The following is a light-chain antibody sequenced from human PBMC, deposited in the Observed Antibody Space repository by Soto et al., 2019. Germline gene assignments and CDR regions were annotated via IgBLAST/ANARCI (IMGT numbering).Light chain of an antibody. CDR3: SSYTSSSTNV. CDR2: EVT. V-gene: IGLV2-14*01. Sequence: QSVLTQPASVSGSPGQSITISCTGTGSDVGGYDYVSWYQHHPGKAPKVMIYEVTNRPSGVSNRFSGSKSGNTASLTISGLLAEDEADYYCSSYTSSSTNVFGTGTKVTV. J-gene: IGLJ1*01. CDR1: GSDVGGYDY.